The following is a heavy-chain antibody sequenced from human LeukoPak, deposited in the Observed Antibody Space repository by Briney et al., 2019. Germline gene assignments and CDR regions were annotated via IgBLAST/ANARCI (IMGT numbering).Heavy chain of an antibody. V-gene: IGHV3-30*02. J-gene: IGHJ3*02. CDR3: ATDTRFAFDI. CDR1: GLTFINFG. D-gene: IGHD3-16*01. CDR2: IRYDGSKN. Sequence: PGGSLRLSCAASGLTFINFGMTWVRQAPGKGLEWVAFIRYDGSKNYYADSVKGRFTMSRDNTKNMLYLQMNSLRIEDTAVYYCATDTRFAFDIWGQGTMVTVSS.